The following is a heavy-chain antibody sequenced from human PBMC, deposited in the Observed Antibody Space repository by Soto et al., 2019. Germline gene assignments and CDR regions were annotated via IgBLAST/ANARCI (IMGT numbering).Heavy chain of an antibody. CDR1: GGSISSGGYY. CDR2: IYYSGST. V-gene: IGHV4-31*03. J-gene: IGHJ3*02. D-gene: IGHD5-12*01. Sequence: QVQLQESGPGLVKPSQTLSLTCTVSGGSISSGGYYWSWIRQHPGKGLEWIGYIYYSGSTYYNPSLKSRVTISVDTSKNQFSLKLSSVTAADTAVYYCARDYSSRLRGVSHAFDIWGQGTMVTVSS. CDR3: ARDYSSRLRGVSHAFDI.